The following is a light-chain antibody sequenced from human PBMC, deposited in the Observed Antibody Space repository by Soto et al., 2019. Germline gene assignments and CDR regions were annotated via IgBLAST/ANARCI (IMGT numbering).Light chain of an antibody. J-gene: IGLJ1*01. CDR1: SSDVGAYNY. CDR2: EVS. V-gene: IGLV2-8*01. Sequence: QFVLTQPASVSGSPGQSIALSCTGTSSDVGAYNYVSWYQQHPGKAPKLMIYEVSKRPSGVPDRFSGSKSGNTASLTVSGLQAEDEADYYCISYAGSNLLYVFGTGTKVTVL. CDR3: ISYAGSNLLYV.